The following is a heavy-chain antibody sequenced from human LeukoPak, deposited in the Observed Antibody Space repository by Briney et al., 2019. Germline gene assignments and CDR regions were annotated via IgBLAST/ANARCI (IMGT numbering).Heavy chain of an antibody. D-gene: IGHD3-10*01. CDR3: ARRGVYSWFDP. CDR1: GYTFTSYD. J-gene: IGHJ5*02. CDR2: MNPNSGNT. V-gene: IGHV1-8*01. Sequence: VKVSFQASGYTFTSYDINWVRQATGQGLEWMGWMNPNSGNTGYSQKFQGRVTMTRNTSISTAYMEMSSLRSEDTAVYYCARRGVYSWFDPWGQGTLVTVSS.